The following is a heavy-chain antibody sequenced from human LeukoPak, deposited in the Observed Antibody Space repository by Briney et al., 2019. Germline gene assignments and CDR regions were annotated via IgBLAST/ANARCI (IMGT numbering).Heavy chain of an antibody. CDR1: GGSISSYY. Sequence: SETLSLTCTVSGGSISSYYWSWIRQPPGKGLEWIGYIYYSGSTNYNPSLKSRATISVDTSKNQFSLKLSSVTAADTAVYYCARHEGPTYYYDTSWGQGTLVTVSS. D-gene: IGHD3-10*01. J-gene: IGHJ5*02. CDR3: ARHEGPTYYYDTS. CDR2: IYYSGST. V-gene: IGHV4-59*08.